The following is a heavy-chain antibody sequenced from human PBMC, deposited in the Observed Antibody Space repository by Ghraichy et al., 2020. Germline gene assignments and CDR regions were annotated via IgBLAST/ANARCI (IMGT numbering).Heavy chain of an antibody. D-gene: IGHD1-26*01. CDR2: IYPGDSDT. CDR3: ARQRSGSYYPFGDYFDY. J-gene: IGHJ4*02. V-gene: IGHV5-51*01. Sequence: GESLNISCKGSGYSFTSYWIGWVRQMPGKGLEWMGIIYPGDSDTRYSPSFQGQVTISADKSISTAYLQWSSLKASDTAMYYCARQRSGSYYPFGDYFDYWGQGGLVTVSS. CDR1: GYSFTSYW.